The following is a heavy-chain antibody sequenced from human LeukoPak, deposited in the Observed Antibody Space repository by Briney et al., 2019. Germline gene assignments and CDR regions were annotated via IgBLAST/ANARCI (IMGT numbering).Heavy chain of an antibody. CDR1: GFTFDDYA. CDR2: ISWNSGSI. V-gene: IGHV3-9*01. Sequence: SLRLSCAASGFTFDDYAMHWVRQAPGKGLEWVSGISWNSGSIGYADSVKGRFTISRDNAKNSLYLQMNSLRAEDTALYYCAKDMAYDSGGYYSHWGQGTLVTVSS. J-gene: IGHJ1*01. D-gene: IGHD3-22*01. CDR3: AKDMAYDSGGYYSH.